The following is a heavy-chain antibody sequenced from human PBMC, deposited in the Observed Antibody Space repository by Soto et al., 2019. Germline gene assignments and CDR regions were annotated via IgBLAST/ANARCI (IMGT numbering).Heavy chain of an antibody. J-gene: IGHJ3*02. CDR2: MNPSSANT. CDR1: GYALTYYD. V-gene: IGHV1-8*01. CDR3: ARRLTSGTYYATYNI. D-gene: IGHD1-26*01. Sequence: ASVKVSCKASGYALTYYDISWVRQASGQGLEWMGWMNPSSANTGYAQKFQGRITMTRNTSISTAYMELSSLRSEDTAVYYCARRLTSGTYYATYNIWGQGTMVTVSS.